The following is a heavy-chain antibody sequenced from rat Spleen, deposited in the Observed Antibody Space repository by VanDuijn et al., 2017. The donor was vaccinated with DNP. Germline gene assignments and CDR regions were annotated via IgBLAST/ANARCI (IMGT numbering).Heavy chain of an antibody. V-gene: IGHV3-1*01. Sequence: VQLQESGPGLVKPSQSLSLTCSVAGPSLSYYYWGWIRKFPGNKMEWMGYISYSGTTGYNPSLKSRISITRDTSKRQFFLQLNSVTTEDTATYYCARAYYDGTYYPNWYFDFWGPGTTVTVSS. CDR3: ARAYYDGTYYPNWYFDF. J-gene: IGHJ1*01. CDR1: GPSLSYYY. CDR2: ISYSGTT. D-gene: IGHD1-12*02.